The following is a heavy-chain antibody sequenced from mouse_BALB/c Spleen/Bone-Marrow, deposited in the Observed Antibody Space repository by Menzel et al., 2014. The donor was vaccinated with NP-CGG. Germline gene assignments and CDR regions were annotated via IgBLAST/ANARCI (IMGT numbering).Heavy chain of an antibody. CDR1: GYTFTSSV. CDR2: INPYNDGP. V-gene: IGHV1-14*01. CDR3: AREVVATDYFDY. D-gene: IGHD1-1*01. Sequence: VQPKQSGPELVKPGASVKMSCKASGYTFTSSVMHWVKQKPGQGLEWIGYINPYNDGPKYNERFRGRATLTSDRSSSTAYMELSSLTSEDSAVYYCAREVVATDYFDYLGQGTTPTVSS. J-gene: IGHJ2*01.